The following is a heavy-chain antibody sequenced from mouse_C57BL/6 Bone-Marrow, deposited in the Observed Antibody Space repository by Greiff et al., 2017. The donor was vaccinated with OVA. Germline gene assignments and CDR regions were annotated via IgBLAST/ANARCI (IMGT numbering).Heavy chain of an antibody. CDR3: ARLVTTLYDYAMDY. CDR1: GYTFTSYW. Sequence: QVHVKQPGAELVKPGASVKLSCKASGYTFTSYWMHWVKQRPGQGLEWIGMIHPKSGSTNYNEKFKSKATLTVDKSSSTAYMQLSSLTSEDSAVYYCARLVTTLYDYAMDYWGQGTSVTVSS. D-gene: IGHD2-2*01. CDR2: IHPKSGST. J-gene: IGHJ4*01. V-gene: IGHV1-64*01.